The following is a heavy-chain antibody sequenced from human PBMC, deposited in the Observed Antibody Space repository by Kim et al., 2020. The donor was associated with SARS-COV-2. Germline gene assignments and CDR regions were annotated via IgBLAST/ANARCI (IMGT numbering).Heavy chain of an antibody. CDR2: IYTSGST. Sequence: SETLSLTCTVSGGSISSGSYYWSWIRQPAGKGLEWIGRIYTSGSTNYNPSLKSRVTISVDTSKNQFSLKLSSVTAADTAVYYCARDLYYYYGMDVWGQGTTVTVSS. CDR1: GGSISSGSYY. J-gene: IGHJ6*02. CDR3: ARDLYYYYGMDV. V-gene: IGHV4-61*02.